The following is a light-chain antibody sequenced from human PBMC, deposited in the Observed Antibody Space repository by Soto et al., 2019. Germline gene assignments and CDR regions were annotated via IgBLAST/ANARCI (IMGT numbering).Light chain of an antibody. CDR3: SSYRGSSTLEV. CDR1: SSDVGGYDY. Sequence: QSVLTQPASVSGSPGQSITISCTGTSSDVGGYDYVSWYQQHPGKAPKLMIYEVSNRPSGVSNRFSGSKYANTASLTISGLQTEDEADSYCSSYRGSSTLEVFGTGTKLTVL. CDR2: EVS. V-gene: IGLV2-14*01. J-gene: IGLJ1*01.